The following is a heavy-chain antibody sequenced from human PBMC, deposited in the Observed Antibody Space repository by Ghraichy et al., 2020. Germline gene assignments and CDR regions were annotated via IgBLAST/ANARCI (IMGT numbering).Heavy chain of an antibody. Sequence: GGSLRLSCAASGFSFSSYTMNLVRQAPGKGLEWVSYISSSSASIYYADSVKGRFTISRDNAKDSLHLQINSLKAEDTGVYYCARFRGGFYFDYWGQGTLVTVSS. CDR3: ARFRGGFYFDY. V-gene: IGHV3-48*01. CDR2: ISSSSASI. J-gene: IGHJ4*02. CDR1: GFSFSSYT. D-gene: IGHD3-16*01.